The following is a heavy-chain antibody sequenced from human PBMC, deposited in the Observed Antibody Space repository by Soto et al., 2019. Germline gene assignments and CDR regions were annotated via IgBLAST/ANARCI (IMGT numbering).Heavy chain of an antibody. CDR3: ARDRYYGSGTYYNFYSGMDV. Sequence: PSETLSLTCTVSGGSINSGDYYWTWVRQPPGKGLEWLGNIFHSGSTYHTPSLQSRVTISLDTSKNHFSLKLSSVTPADTAVYYCARDRYYGSGTYYNFYSGMDVWGQGTTVTVSS. D-gene: IGHD3-10*01. V-gene: IGHV4-30-4*01. J-gene: IGHJ6*02. CDR1: GGSINSGDYY. CDR2: IFHSGST.